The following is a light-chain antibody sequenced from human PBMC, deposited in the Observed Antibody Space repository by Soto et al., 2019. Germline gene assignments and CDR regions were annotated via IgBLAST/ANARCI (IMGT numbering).Light chain of an antibody. J-gene: IGKJ2*01. CDR2: GTS. CDR1: QSVSSGY. V-gene: IGKV3-20*01. CDR3: QQYGSSPYT. Sequence: EIVLTQSPGTLSVSPGERATLSCRASQSVSSGYLAWYQQKPGQAPRLVIFGTSSRATGIPDRFSGSGSGTDFSLTISRLEPEDFAVYFCQQYGSSPYTFGQGTKLDIK.